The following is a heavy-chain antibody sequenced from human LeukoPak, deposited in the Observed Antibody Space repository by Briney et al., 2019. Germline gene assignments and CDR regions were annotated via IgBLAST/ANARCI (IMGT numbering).Heavy chain of an antibody. D-gene: IGHD2-15*01. V-gene: IGHV4-31*03. J-gene: IGHJ4*02. CDR3: ARGDCSGGSCSNFDY. CDR2: NYYSGST. CDR1: GGSISSGGYY. Sequence: SETLSLTCTVSGGSISSGGYYCSWIRQHPGKGLEWIGYNYYSGSTYYNPSLKSRVTISVDTSKNQFSLKLSSVTAADTAVYYCARGDCSGGSCSNFDYWGQGTLVTVSS.